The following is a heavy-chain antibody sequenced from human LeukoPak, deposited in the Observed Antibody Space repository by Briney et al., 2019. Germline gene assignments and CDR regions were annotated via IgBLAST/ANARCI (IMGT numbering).Heavy chain of an antibody. V-gene: IGHV4-59*01. D-gene: IGHD4-17*01. CDR1: GGSISSYY. Sequence: KSSETLSLTCTVSGGSISSYYWSWIRQPPGKGLEWIGYIYYSGSTNYNPSLKSRVTISVDTSKNQFSLKLSSVTAADTAVYYCARRSFDYGDPSFDYWGQGTLVTVSS. CDR3: ARRSFDYGDPSFDY. J-gene: IGHJ4*02. CDR2: IYYSGST.